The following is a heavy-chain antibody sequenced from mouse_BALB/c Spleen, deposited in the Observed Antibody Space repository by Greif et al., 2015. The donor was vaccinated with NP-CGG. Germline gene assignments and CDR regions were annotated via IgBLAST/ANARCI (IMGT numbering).Heavy chain of an antibody. Sequence: EVKLMESGGGLVQPGGSLKLSCAASGFTFRSYGMSWVRQTPDKRLELVATINSNGGSTYYPDSVKGRFTISRDNAKNTLYLQMSSLKSEDTAMYYCARVGNYFDYWGQGTTLTVSS. J-gene: IGHJ2*01. CDR1: GFTFRSYG. CDR3: ARVGNYFDY. CDR2: INSNGGST. V-gene: IGHV5-6-3*01. D-gene: IGHD1-1*02.